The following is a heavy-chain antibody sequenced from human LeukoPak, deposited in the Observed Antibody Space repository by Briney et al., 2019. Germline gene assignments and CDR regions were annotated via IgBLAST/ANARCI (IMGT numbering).Heavy chain of an antibody. J-gene: IGHJ4*02. Sequence: GGSLRLSCVASGFTFSSYAMSWVRQAPGKGLEWVSAISGSGGSTYYADSVRGRFTISRDNSKNTLYLQVNSLRAEDTAVYYCAKAKAAAGTGMRYFDYWGRGTLVTVSS. CDR1: GFTFSSYA. CDR2: ISGSGGST. D-gene: IGHD6-13*01. CDR3: AKAKAAAGTGMRYFDY. V-gene: IGHV3-23*01.